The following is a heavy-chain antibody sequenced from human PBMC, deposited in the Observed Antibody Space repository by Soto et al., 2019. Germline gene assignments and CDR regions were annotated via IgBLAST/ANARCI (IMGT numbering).Heavy chain of an antibody. CDR2: IAYDECNK. J-gene: IGHJ4*02. CDR3: AKGPVFGVGSGFDS. Sequence: QVQLVESGGGVVQPGRSLRLSCAASGFTFSSYGMHWVRQAPGKGLEWVALIAYDECNKYYADSVKGRFTISRDNSKNTLYLEMNSLTVEDTAVYYCAKGPVFGVGSGFDSWGQGILVTVSS. D-gene: IGHD3-3*01. CDR1: GFTFSSYG. V-gene: IGHV3-30*18.